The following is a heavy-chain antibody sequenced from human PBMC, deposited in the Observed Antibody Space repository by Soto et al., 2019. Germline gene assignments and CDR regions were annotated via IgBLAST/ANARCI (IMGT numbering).Heavy chain of an antibody. V-gene: IGHV4-39*01. CDR3: ARHRIEVVWRCFYF. J-gene: IGHJ4*02. CDR1: TDSSSLTNSY. CDR2: SSYNGGT. Sequence: TGTVSTDSSSLTNSYCGWIRQPPGKGLQWIGSSSYNGGTFYNPSLKGRVVISFDTSKKQSSLQVTSVTAADTAVYFCARHRIEVVWRCFYFRGKGSPGTVSS. D-gene: IGHD2-8*02.